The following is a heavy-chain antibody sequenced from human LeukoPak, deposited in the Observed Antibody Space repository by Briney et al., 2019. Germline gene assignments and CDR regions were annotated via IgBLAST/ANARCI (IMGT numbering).Heavy chain of an antibody. CDR1: NTSISTYY. V-gene: IGHV4-59*01. CDR2: IYYSGNT. J-gene: IGHJ4*02. Sequence: PSETLSLTCTVSNTSISTYYWSWIRQPPGKGLEWIGYIYYSGNTSYNSSLKSRVTISLDTSKNQFSLKLSSVTAADTAVYYCARGNRLGYSYGLDYWGQGTLVTVSS. CDR3: ARGNRLGYSYGLDY. D-gene: IGHD5-18*01.